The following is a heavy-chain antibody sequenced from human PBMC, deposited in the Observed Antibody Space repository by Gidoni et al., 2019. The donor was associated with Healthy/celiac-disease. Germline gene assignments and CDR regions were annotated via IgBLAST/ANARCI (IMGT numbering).Heavy chain of an antibody. CDR3: ARGYYDILTGYSLDYYYGMDV. J-gene: IGHJ6*02. D-gene: IGHD3-9*01. CDR2: IIPIFGTA. V-gene: IGHV1-69*06. Sequence: QVQLVQSGAEVKTPGSSVKVSCTASGGTFRSYAISWVRQAPGQGLEWMGGIIPIFGTANYAQKFQGRVTIPADKSTSTAYMELSSLRSEDTAVYYCARGYYDILTGYSLDYYYGMDVWGQGTTVTVSS. CDR1: GGTFRSYA.